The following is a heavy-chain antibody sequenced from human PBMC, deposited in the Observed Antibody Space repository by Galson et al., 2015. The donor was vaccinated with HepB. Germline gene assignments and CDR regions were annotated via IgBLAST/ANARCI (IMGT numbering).Heavy chain of an antibody. V-gene: IGHV1-46*02. J-gene: IGHJ4*02. D-gene: IGHD2-21*02. Sequence: SVKVSCKASGYTFNAYYMHWVRQAPGQGLEWMGRINPSGGSTNYAQKWEGRVTLTRDTSTSIVYMELSSLRSDDTAVYYCARAVTAPDFWGQGTLVIVSS. CDR2: INPSGGST. CDR3: ARAVTAPDF. CDR1: GYTFNAYY.